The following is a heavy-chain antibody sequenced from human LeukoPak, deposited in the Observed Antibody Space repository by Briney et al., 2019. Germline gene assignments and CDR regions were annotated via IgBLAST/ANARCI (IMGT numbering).Heavy chain of an antibody. Sequence: SETLSLTCTVSGGSLRNYYWSWVRQPPGKGLEWIGYIYYSGSTNYNPSLKSRVTISVDTSKNQFSLTLSSVTAADTAVYYCARVSSGSGSSPFDYYYYYMDVWGKGTTVTISS. CDR3: ARVSSGSGSSPFDYYYYYMDV. D-gene: IGHD3-10*01. V-gene: IGHV4-59*01. CDR2: IYYSGST. CDR1: GGSLRNYY. J-gene: IGHJ6*03.